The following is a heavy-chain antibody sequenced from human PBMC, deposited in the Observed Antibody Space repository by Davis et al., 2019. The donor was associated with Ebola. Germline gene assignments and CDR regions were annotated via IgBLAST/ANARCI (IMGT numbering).Heavy chain of an antibody. CDR2: SPSDETVI. J-gene: IGHJ4*02. CDR3: ARASELGYGSGTYYNAIDY. D-gene: IGHD3-10*01. V-gene: IGHV3-30*01. Sequence: GGSLRLSCAPSGFTFSSYAMHWVRPAPGKWLEWVATSPSDETVILYADSVKCRFTISRDNSNNTVYLQLNSLRTDDTAVYYGARASELGYGSGTYYNAIDYWGQGALVSVSS. CDR1: GFTFSSYA.